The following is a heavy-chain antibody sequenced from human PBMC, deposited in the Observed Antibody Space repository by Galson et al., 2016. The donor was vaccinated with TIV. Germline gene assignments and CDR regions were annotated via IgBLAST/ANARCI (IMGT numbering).Heavy chain of an antibody. V-gene: IGHV3-30-3*01. D-gene: IGHD1-7*01. CDR2: ISHDGNNK. Sequence: SLRLSCAASGFTFSSYTFHWVRQIPGKGLEWVAIISHDGNNKDFADSVEGRFTISRDSSKNTVFLQMNSLRLEDTAVYYCTRDGRGNWKYVDYFDYWGPGTVVTVSS. J-gene: IGHJ4*02. CDR3: TRDGRGNWKYVDYFDY. CDR1: GFTFSSYT.